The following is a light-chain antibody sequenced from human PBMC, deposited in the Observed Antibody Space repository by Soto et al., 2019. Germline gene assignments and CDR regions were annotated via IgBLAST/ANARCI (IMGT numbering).Light chain of an antibody. CDR1: QSISSW. CDR2: KAS. Sequence: DIQMTQSPSTLSASVGDRVTITCRACQSISSWLAWYQQKPGKAPKLLIYKASSLESGVPSRFSGSGSGTEFTLTISSLQPDDFATYYCQQYNSYIFTFGPGTKVDIK. J-gene: IGKJ3*01. CDR3: QQYNSYIFT. V-gene: IGKV1-5*03.